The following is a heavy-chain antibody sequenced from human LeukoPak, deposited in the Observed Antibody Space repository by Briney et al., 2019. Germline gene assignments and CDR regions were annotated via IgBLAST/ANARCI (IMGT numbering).Heavy chain of an antibody. J-gene: IGHJ4*02. D-gene: IGHD6-13*01. CDR1: RFTFSSYE. Sequence: VGALRLSCAASRFTFSSYEMKCVPPAPRKGLEWVSYTSSSGSTIYYADSVRGRFTISKDNAKTSLYLQMNSLRAEDTAVYYCARRIRGDSSSWFSFDYWGQGTLVTVSS. V-gene: IGHV3-48*03. CDR2: TSSSGSTI. CDR3: ARRIRGDSSSWFSFDY.